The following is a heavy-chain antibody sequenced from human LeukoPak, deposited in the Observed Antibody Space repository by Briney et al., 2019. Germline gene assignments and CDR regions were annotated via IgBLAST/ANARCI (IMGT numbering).Heavy chain of an antibody. CDR3: YTGPTDFRFWSGYYSPGY. D-gene: IGHD3-3*01. Sequence: GGSLRLSCAASGFTFTIFGLNWVRQAPGKGLEWVGRIKSKTDGGTTDYAAPVKGRFTISRDDSKNTLYLQMNSLKTEDTAVYYFYTGPTDFRFWSGYYSPGYWGQGTLVTVSS. V-gene: IGHV3-15*01. J-gene: IGHJ4*02. CDR1: GFTFTIFG. CDR2: IKSKTDGGTT.